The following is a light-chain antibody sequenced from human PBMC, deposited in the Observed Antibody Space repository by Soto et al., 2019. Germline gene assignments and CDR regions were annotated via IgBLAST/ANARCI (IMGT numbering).Light chain of an antibody. CDR1: QSVSSSY. CDR3: QQYGSSGT. CDR2: GAS. V-gene: IGKV3-20*01. Sequence: EIVLTQSPGTLSLSPGERATLSCRASQSVSSSYLAWYQQKPGQAPRLLIYGASSRATGIPDRFSGSGSGTDFTLTISRLEPEDFAVYYCQQYGSSGTFGQGTQVDI. J-gene: IGKJ1*01.